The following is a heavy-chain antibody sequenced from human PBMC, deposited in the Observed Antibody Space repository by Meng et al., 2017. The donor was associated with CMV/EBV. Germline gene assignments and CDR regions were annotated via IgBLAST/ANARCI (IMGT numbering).Heavy chain of an antibody. CDR2: IYYSEST. Sequence: SETLSLTCTVSGGSISSYYWSWIRQRPGKGLEWIGYIYYSESTNYNPSLNSRVTMSVETSKDQYSLQLNSVTPEDTAVYYCARERCRLELERGVNWFDPWGQGTLVTVSS. J-gene: IGHJ5*02. CDR3: ARERCRLELERGVNWFDP. CDR1: GGSISSYY. V-gene: IGHV4-59*12. D-gene: IGHD1-1*01.